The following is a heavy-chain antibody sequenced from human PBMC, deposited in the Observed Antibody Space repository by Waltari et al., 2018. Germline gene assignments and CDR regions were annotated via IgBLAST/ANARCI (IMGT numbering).Heavy chain of an antibody. CDR3: ARVSYRGY. V-gene: IGHV3-74*01. J-gene: IGHJ4*02. CDR1: GFTFSSYW. CDR2: INSDGSST. D-gene: IGHD1-26*01. Sequence: EVQLVESGGGLVQPGGSLRLSCAASGFTFSSYWMHCVRQAPGKGLVWGSRINSDGSSTSDADSVTGRFTSARDNAKNTLYLHRNSRRAEDTAVDYCARVSYRGYWVQGTLVTVSS.